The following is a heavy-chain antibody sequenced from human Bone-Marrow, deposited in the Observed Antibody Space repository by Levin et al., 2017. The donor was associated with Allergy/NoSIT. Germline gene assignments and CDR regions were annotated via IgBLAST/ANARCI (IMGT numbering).Heavy chain of an antibody. V-gene: IGHV4-39*01. D-gene: IGHD3-16*01. J-gene: IGHJ5*02. CDR2: IYFSGST. CDR3: AWHAYGRGRFDP. CDR1: GGSISSSNYY. Sequence: PSETLSLTCTVSGGSISSSNYYWGWIRQPPGKGLESIGSIYFSGSTYYNPSLKSRVTISVDTSKNQFSLKLSSVTAAATVGYYCAWHAYGRGRFDPWGQGSLVTVSA.